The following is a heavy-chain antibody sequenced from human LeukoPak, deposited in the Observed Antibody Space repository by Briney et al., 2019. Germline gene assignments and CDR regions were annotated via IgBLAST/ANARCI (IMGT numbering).Heavy chain of an antibody. CDR2: ISISTNTI. CDR3: ARDLYERWLRLPLGY. D-gene: IGHD5-12*01. J-gene: IGHJ4*02. Sequence: GGSLRLSCAASGFIFSGYSMNWVRQAPGKGLEWVSFISISTNTIYYADSVKGRFTISRDNAKNSLYLQMNSLRDEDTAVYYCARDLYERWLRLPLGYWGQGTLVTVSS. CDR1: GFIFSGYS. V-gene: IGHV3-48*02.